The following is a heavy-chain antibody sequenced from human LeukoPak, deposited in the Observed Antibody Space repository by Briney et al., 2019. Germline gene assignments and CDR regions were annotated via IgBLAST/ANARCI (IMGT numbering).Heavy chain of an antibody. V-gene: IGHV4-59*11. D-gene: IGHD3-9*01. Sequence: SETLSLTCTVSGDPISSHYWSWIRQPPGKGLEWIGYIYYTGSTNYNPSLKSRVTISIDTSKNQFSLKLSSVTAADTAVYYCARSGRTDYYPFDFWGQGTLSPSPQ. CDR1: GDPISSHY. J-gene: IGHJ4*02. CDR2: IYYTGST. CDR3: ARSGRTDYYPFDF.